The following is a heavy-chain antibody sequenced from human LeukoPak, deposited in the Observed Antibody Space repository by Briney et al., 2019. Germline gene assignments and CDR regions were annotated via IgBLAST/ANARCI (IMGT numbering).Heavy chain of an antibody. CDR2: VYSTGST. Sequence: SETLSLTCSVSGDSLSLYYWNWIRQTPEKGLEWIGYVYSTGSTYYNPSLKSRVTISVDTSKNQFSLNLKSVTAADAAVYYCARAKGGSYGFNFESWGQGTRVSVSS. D-gene: IGHD1-26*01. V-gene: IGHV4-59*12. J-gene: IGHJ4*02. CDR3: ARAKGGSYGFNFES. CDR1: GDSLSLYY.